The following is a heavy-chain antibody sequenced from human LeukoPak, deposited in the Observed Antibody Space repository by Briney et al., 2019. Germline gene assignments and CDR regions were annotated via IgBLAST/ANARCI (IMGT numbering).Heavy chain of an antibody. J-gene: IGHJ3*02. CDR1: GFTFSNYG. V-gene: IGHV3-23*01. Sequence: GGSLRLSCVASGFTFSNYGMSWVRQAPGKGLEWVSGIGTSGSAKYYADSVKGRFTISRDNSKNTLYLQMNSLRAEDTAVYYCAKDRGDILTGYTEPRPQPTDAFDIWGQGTMVTVSS. CDR3: AKDRGDILTGYTEPRPQPTDAFDI. D-gene: IGHD3-9*01. CDR2: IGTSGSAK.